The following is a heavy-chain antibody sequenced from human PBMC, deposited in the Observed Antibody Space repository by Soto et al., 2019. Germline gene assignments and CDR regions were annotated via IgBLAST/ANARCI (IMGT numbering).Heavy chain of an antibody. J-gene: IGHJ4*02. D-gene: IGHD2-15*01. Sequence: GGSLRLSCAASGFTFTSYAMSWVRQAPGKGLEWVSTISVGGGITSYADSVKGRFTISRDSSKNTLYLQMNSLRAGDTAVYYCAKDEYSGYCSGGSCPYFFDYWGQGTLVTVSS. CDR2: ISVGGGIT. V-gene: IGHV3-23*01. CDR1: GFTFTSYA. CDR3: AKDEYSGYCSGGSCPYFFDY.